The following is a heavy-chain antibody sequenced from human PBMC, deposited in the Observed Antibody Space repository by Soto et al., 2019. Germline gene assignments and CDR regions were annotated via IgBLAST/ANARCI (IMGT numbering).Heavy chain of an antibody. J-gene: IGHJ6*02. CDR3: ARALNRYDGSGYGQKYYYYGMDV. D-gene: IGHD3-22*01. Sequence: SVKVSCKASGGTFSSYTISWVRQAPGQGLEWMGRIIPILGIANYAQKFQGRVTITADKSTSTAYMELSSLRSEDTAVYYCARALNRYDGSGYGQKYYYYGMDVWGQGTTVTVSS. V-gene: IGHV1-69*02. CDR1: GGTFSSYT. CDR2: IIPILGIA.